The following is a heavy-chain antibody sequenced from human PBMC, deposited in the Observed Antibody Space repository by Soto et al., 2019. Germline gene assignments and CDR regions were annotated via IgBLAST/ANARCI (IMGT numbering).Heavy chain of an antibody. V-gene: IGHV3-23*01. CDR3: AKLGVHCSSTSCYGHDY. Sequence: SLRLSCAASGFSFSAYAMKWVRQAPGKGLEWVSAISGSGGSTYYADSVKGRFTISRDNSKNTLYLQMNSLRAEDTAVYYCAKLGVHCSSTSCYGHDYWGQGTLVTVSS. J-gene: IGHJ4*02. D-gene: IGHD2-2*01. CDR1: GFSFSAYA. CDR2: ISGSGGST.